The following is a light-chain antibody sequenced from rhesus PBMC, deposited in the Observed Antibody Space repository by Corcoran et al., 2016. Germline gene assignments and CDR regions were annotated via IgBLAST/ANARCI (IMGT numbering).Light chain of an antibody. Sequence: ETVVTQSPATLSLSPGERATLSCRASQSVGSYLAWYQQKPGQDPRPLIYGASSRAPGIPDRFSGSGSGTDFTLTVSSLEPEDVGVYYCQQSSNLSHSFGQGTKVEIK. CDR2: GAS. J-gene: IGKJ2*01. V-gene: IGKV3-24*04. CDR1: QSVGSY. CDR3: QQSSNLSHS.